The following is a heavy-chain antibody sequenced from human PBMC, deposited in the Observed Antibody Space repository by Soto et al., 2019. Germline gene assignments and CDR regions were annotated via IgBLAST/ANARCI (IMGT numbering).Heavy chain of an antibody. CDR2: IYYSGNT. CDR3: ARGSYNILTGYYLDY. CDR1: GGSFSTYY. J-gene: IGHJ4*02. V-gene: IGHV4-59*01. Sequence: PSETLSLTCTVSGGSFSTYYWSWVRQPPGKGLEWIGYIYYSGNTNYNPSLKSRVTISFDASRSQFSLKLRSVTAADIAVYYCARGSYNILTGYYLDYWGQGTLVTVSS. D-gene: IGHD3-9*01.